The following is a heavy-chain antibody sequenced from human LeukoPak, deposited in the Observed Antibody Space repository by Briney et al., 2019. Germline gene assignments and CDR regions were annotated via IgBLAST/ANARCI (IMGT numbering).Heavy chain of an antibody. CDR2: FDPEDGET. V-gene: IGHV1-24*01. J-gene: IGHJ6*03. Sequence: ASVNVSCKVSVYTLTELSMHWVRQAPGKGLEWMGGFDPEDGETIYAQKFQGRVTMTEDTSTDTAYMELSSLRSEDTAVYYCATALSITMIRVHYMDVWGKGTTVTVSS. CDR1: VYTLTELS. D-gene: IGHD3-22*01. CDR3: ATALSITMIRVHYMDV.